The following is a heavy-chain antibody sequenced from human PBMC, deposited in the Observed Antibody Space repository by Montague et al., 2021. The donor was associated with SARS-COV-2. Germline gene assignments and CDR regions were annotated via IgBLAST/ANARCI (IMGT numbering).Heavy chain of an antibody. J-gene: IGHJ4*02. V-gene: IGHV4-39*07. Sequence: SETLSLTCTVSGGSISTTNYYWAWIRQPPGKGLEWIGEIYHSGSTTYNPSLKSRVTISVDKSKNQFSLTLTSLTAADTAVYYCARAQKTISGMLIPPYYFDFWGQGTLVTVSS. CDR1: GGSISTTNYY. CDR3: ARAQKTISGMLIPPYYFDF. D-gene: IGHD3-3*01. CDR2: IYHSGST.